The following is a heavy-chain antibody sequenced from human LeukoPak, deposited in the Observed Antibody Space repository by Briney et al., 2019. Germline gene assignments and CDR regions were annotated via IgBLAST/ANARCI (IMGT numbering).Heavy chain of an antibody. CDR3: ASLPPNWNYLY. CDR2: INHSGST. CDR1: GGSFSGYY. Sequence: SETLSLTCAVYGGSFSGYYWSWIRQPPGKGLEWIGEINHSGSTNYNPSLKSRVTISVDTSKNQFSLKLSSVTAADTAVYYCASLPPNWNYLYWGQGTLVTVSS. J-gene: IGHJ4*02. V-gene: IGHV4-34*01. D-gene: IGHD1-7*01.